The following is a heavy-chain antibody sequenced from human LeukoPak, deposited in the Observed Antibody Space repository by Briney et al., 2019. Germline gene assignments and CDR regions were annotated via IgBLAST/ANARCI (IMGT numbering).Heavy chain of an antibody. J-gene: IGHJ6*03. CDR2: INPSGGST. CDR1: GYTFTTYY. CDR3: ARGGYYDGSGYSYYYYFYMDV. V-gene: IGHV1-46*01. Sequence: ASVKVSCKASGYTFTTYYMHWVRQAPGQGLEWMGIINPSGGSTSYAQKFQGRVTMTRDMSTSTVYMELSSLRSEDTAVYYCARGGYYDGSGYSYYYYFYMDVWGKGTTVTVSS. D-gene: IGHD3-22*01.